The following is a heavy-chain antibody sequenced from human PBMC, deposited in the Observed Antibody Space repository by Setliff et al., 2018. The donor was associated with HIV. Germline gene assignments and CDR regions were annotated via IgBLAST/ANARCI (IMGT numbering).Heavy chain of an antibody. D-gene: IGHD3-22*01. CDR3: ARLSDDRYYYDSSGYRGFDI. CDR2: INHSGNT. V-gene: IGHV4-34*01. CDR1: GESFSAYF. Sequence: SETVTLTCAVYGESFSAYFWSWIRQPPGKGLEWIGEINHSGNTNYNPSLKSRVTISVDTSKNQFSLKLNSVTAADTAVYYCARLSDDRYYYDSSGYRGFDIWGQGTMVTVSS. J-gene: IGHJ3*02.